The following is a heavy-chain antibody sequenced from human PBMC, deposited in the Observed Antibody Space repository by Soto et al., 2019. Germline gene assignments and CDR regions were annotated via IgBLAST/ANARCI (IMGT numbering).Heavy chain of an antibody. V-gene: IGHV1-24*01. J-gene: IGHJ1*01. Sequence: VASVKVSCTVSGSTLTELSMHWVRQAPGKGLERMGGFDPEDGETIYAQKFQGRVTMTEDTSTDTAYMELSSLRSEDTAVYYCATIGHPGGGNSFEYFQHWGQGTLVTVSS. D-gene: IGHD2-21*02. CDR2: FDPEDGET. CDR3: ATIGHPGGGNSFEYFQH. CDR1: GSTLTELS.